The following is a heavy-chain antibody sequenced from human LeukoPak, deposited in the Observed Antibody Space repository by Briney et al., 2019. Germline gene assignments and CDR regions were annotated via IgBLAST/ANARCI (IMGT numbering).Heavy chain of an antibody. CDR2: IKSKTDGGTT. Sequence: GGSLRLSCAASGFTFSNAWMSWVRQAPGKGLEWVGRIKSKTDGGTTDYAAPVKGRFTISRDDSKNTLYLQMNSLKTEDTAVYYCTTADRTTVSYYYYYMDVWGKGTTVTVSS. CDR1: GFTFSNAW. V-gene: IGHV3-15*01. CDR3: TTADRTTVSYYYYYMDV. D-gene: IGHD4-11*01. J-gene: IGHJ6*03.